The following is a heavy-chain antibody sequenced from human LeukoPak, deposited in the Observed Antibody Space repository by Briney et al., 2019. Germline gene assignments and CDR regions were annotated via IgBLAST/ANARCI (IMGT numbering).Heavy chain of an antibody. CDR3: ARDPVDRPCSGGSCYSLNWFDP. D-gene: IGHD2-15*01. CDR1: GGSISSTNW. Sequence: SETLSLTCAVSGGSISSTNWWSWVRQPPGKGLEWIGEIYHTGSTNYNPSLKSRVTISVDKSKNQFSLILNSVTAADTAVYYCARDPVDRPCSGGSCYSLNWFDPWGQGTLVAVSS. CDR2: IYHTGST. V-gene: IGHV4-4*02. J-gene: IGHJ5*02.